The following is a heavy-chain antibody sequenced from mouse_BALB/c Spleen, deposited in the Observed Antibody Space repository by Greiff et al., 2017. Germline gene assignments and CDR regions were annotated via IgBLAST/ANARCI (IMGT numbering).Heavy chain of an antibody. V-gene: IGHV1-7*01. J-gene: IGHJ2*01. CDR2: INPSTGYT. CDR1: GYTFTSYW. D-gene: IGHD2-4*01. Sequence: QVQLQQSGAELAKPGASVKMSCKASGYTFTSYWMHWVKQRPGQGLEWIGYINPSTGYTEYNQKFKDKATLTADKSSSTAYMQLSSLTSEDSAVYYCARWGARITTGLDYWGQGTTLTVSS. CDR3: ARWGARITTGLDY.